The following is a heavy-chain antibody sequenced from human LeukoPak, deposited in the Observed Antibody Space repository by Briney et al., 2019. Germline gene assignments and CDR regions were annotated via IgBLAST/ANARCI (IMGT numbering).Heavy chain of an antibody. D-gene: IGHD6-19*01. J-gene: IGHJ4*02. CDR2: ISAYNGNT. Sequence: ASVKVSCKASGYTFTSYGISWVRQAPGQGLEWMGWISAYNGNTNYAQKLQGRVTMTTDTSMSTAYMELRSLRSDDTAVYYCASGYSSGWYNKHFDYWGQGTLVTVSS. V-gene: IGHV1-18*01. CDR3: ASGYSSGWYNKHFDY. CDR1: GYTFTSYG.